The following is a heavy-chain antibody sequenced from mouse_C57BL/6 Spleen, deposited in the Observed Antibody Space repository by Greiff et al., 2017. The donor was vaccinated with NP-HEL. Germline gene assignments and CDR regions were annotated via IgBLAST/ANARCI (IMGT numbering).Heavy chain of an antibody. CDR2: ISSGSSTI. CDR3: ARRARDYAMDY. J-gene: IGHJ4*01. Sequence: EVQLQESGGGLVKPGGSLKLSCAASGFTFSDYGMHWVRQAPEKGLEWVAYISSGSSTIYYADTVKGRFTISRDNAKNTLFLQMTSLRSEDTAMYYCARRARDYAMDYWGQGTSVTVSS. CDR1: GFTFSDYG. V-gene: IGHV5-17*01.